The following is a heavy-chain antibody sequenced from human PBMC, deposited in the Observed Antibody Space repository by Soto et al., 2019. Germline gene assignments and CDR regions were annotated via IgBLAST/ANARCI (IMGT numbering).Heavy chain of an antibody. CDR2: IYYSGST. J-gene: IGHJ4*02. D-gene: IGHD3-22*01. CDR3: ARARTYYDSSGSTSLYFDY. CDR1: GGSISSGGYY. V-gene: IGHV4-31*03. Sequence: QVQLQESGPGLVKPSQTLSLTCTVSGGSISSGGYYWSWIRQHPGKGREWIGYIYYSGSTYYNPSLKSRVTISVDTSKNQFSLKLSSVTAADTAVYYCARARTYYDSSGSTSLYFDYWGQGTLVTVSS.